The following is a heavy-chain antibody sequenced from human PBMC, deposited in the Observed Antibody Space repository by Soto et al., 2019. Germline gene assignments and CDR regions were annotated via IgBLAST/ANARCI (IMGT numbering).Heavy chain of an antibody. CDR2: ISSSGSTI. Sequence: QVQLVESGGGLVKPGGSLRLSCEASGFTFSDYYMSWIRQAPGKGLDWVSYISSSGSTIYYADSVKGRFTVSRDNAKNSLYLQMNSLRAEDTAMYYCARDRMYSSSWYSYWGQGTLVTVSS. V-gene: IGHV3-11*01. CDR1: GFTFSDYY. J-gene: IGHJ4*02. CDR3: ARDRMYSSSWYSY. D-gene: IGHD6-13*01.